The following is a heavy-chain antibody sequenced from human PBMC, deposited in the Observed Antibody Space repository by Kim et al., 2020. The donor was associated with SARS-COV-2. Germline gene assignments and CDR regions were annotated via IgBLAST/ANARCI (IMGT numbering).Heavy chain of an antibody. D-gene: IGHD1-1*01. CDR1: GGSFSGYY. V-gene: IGHV4-34*01. CDR3: SRGVRLERRGDWFDP. CDR2: INHSGST. J-gene: IGHJ5*02. Sequence: SETLSLTCAVYGGSFSGYYWSWIRQPPGKGLEWIGEINHSGSTNYNPSLKSRVTISVDTSKNQFSLKLSSVTAADTAVYYCSRGVRLERRGDWFDPWGQG.